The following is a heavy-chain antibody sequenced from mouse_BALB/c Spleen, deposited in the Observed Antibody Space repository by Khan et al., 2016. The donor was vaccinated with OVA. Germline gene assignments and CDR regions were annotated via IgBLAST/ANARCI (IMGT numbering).Heavy chain of an antibody. D-gene: IGHD2-3*01. CDR1: GYTFTSYY. CDR2: INPSNGGT. V-gene: IGHV1S81*02. CDR3: TRSGYDAFVY. Sequence: VQLQESGAELVKPGASVRLSCKASGYTFTSYYLYWVKQRPGHGLEWIGDINPSNGGTNFNENFKTKATLTLDKSSSTAYMQLSSLTSEDSAVYYCTRSGYDAFVYWGQGTLVTVSA. J-gene: IGHJ3*01.